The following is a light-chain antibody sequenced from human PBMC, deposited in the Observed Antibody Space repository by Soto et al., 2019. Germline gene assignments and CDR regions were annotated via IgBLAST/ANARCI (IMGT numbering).Light chain of an antibody. CDR1: QSISSNY. Sequence: PGTLSLFAGERATLSCRATQSISSNYLAWYQQKPGQAPRLLIYIASRRATGIPDRFSGSGSGTDFTLTISRLEPEDFAVYYCQQYDTSPWTFGQGTKVEIK. CDR2: IAS. CDR3: QQYDTSPWT. J-gene: IGKJ1*01. V-gene: IGKV3-20*01.